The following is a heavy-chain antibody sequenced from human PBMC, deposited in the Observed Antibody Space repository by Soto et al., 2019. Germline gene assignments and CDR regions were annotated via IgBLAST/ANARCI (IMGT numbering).Heavy chain of an antibody. CDR2: INWNSGSI. Sequence: GGSLRLSCAASVFTFDDYAMHWVRQVPGKGLEWVSGINWNSGSIGYADSVKGRFAISRDNAKNSLHLQMNSLRAEDTAFYYCVKDESINWYSGHFRHWGQGTLVTVSS. V-gene: IGHV3-9*01. J-gene: IGHJ1*01. D-gene: IGHD6-13*01. CDR1: VFTFDDYA. CDR3: VKDESINWYSGHFRH.